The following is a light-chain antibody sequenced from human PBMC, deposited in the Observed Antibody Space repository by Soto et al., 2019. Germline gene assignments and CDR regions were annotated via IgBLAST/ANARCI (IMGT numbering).Light chain of an antibody. Sequence: DIEMTQSPSSVSASVGDTVTITCRASRDVRDWLAWYQQRPGTAAKVLIYAASTLQSGVPSRFSGSGSGTLFTLTISSLQTEDFATYHCQQANSFPLTFGGGTKVEIK. CDR1: RDVRDW. CDR2: AAS. V-gene: IGKV1-12*01. J-gene: IGKJ4*02. CDR3: QQANSFPLT.